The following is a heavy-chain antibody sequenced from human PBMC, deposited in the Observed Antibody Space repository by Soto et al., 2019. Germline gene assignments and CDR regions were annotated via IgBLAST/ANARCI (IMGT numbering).Heavy chain of an antibody. CDR2: INPILSMS. V-gene: IGHV1-69*02. J-gene: IGHJ4*02. Sequence: QVQLVQSGAEVKKPGSSVRVSCKASGDTFTFYSINWVRQAPGLGLEWMGRINPILSMSNYAQRFPCRVTMTADTSTSTAYMELSSLRSEDTAMYYCASSYGSGYRAFDYWGQGALVTVSS. CDR1: GDTFTFYS. D-gene: IGHD3-10*01. CDR3: ASSYGSGYRAFDY.